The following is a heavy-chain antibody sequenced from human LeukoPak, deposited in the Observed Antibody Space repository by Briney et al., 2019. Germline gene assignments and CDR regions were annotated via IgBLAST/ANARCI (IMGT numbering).Heavy chain of an antibody. CDR1: GFTFGSYG. Sequence: GTSLRLSCAASGFTFGSYGMPWVRQAPGKGLEWVSIIWYDGSNKYYADSVKGRFTISRDNSNNTLYLQMTSLRAEDTAVYYCAKDRDYFDTRGAFDIWGQGTMVTVSS. J-gene: IGHJ3*02. CDR3: AKDRDYFDTRGAFDI. V-gene: IGHV3-33*06. D-gene: IGHD3-22*01. CDR2: IWYDGSNK.